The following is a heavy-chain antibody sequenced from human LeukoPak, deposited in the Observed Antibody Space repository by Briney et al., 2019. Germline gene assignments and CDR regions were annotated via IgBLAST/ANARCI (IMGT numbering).Heavy chain of an antibody. CDR3: ARVSVYDDISGDYPWYYYYYMDV. CDR2: INHSGST. D-gene: IGHD3-22*01. Sequence: KSSETLSLTCAVYAWSFSGYYWSWLSQPPGKGLEWIGEINHSGSTNYNPSLKSRVTISVDTSKNQSSLKLSSVTAAATAVYYCARVSVYDDISGDYPWYYYYYMDVWGKGTTVTVSS. V-gene: IGHV4-34*01. J-gene: IGHJ6*03. CDR1: AWSFSGYY.